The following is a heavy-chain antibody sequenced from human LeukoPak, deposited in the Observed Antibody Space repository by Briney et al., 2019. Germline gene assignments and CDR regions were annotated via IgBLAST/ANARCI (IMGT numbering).Heavy chain of an antibody. V-gene: IGHV4-39*07. CDR2: IYSSGST. D-gene: IGHD3-16*01. J-gene: IGHJ4*02. Sequence: SETLSLTCTVSGGSITTSTYYWAWIRQPPGKGLEWIGSIYSSGSTYYNPSLKSRVTISVDTSKNQFSLRLTSVTAADTAVYYCASLRVPGDFDYWGQGTLVTVSS. CDR1: GGSITTSTYY. CDR3: ASLRVPGDFDY.